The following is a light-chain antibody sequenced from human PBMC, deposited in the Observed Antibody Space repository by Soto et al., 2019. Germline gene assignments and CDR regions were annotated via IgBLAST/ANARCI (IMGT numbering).Light chain of an antibody. J-gene: IGKJ4*01. CDR2: GAS. CDR1: QSVSSN. V-gene: IGKV3-15*01. Sequence: EIVLTQSPGTLSLSPGERATLSCRASQSVSSNLAWYQQKPDQAPRLLIYGASTRATGIPARFSGSGSGTEFTLTISSLQSEDLAVYYCQQYNSWPTFGGGTKVDIK. CDR3: QQYNSWPT.